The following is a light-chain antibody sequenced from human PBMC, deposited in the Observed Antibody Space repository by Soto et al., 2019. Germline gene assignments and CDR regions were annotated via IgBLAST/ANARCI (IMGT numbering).Light chain of an antibody. J-gene: IGKJ1*01. CDR1: HSISSW. CDR2: DAY. Sequence: DIQMTQSPSTLSASVGDRVTITCRASHSISSWLAWYQHKPGKAPKLLIYDAYSLESGVPSRFSGSESGTEFTLTINSLQPDDSATYYCQQYNSYPWTFGQGTRWIS. V-gene: IGKV1-5*01. CDR3: QQYNSYPWT.